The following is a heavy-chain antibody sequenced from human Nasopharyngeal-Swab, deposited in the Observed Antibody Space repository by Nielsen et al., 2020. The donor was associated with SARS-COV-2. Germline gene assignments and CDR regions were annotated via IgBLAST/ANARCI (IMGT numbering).Heavy chain of an antibody. CDR1: GFTFSSYG. CDR2: IWYDGSNK. J-gene: IGHJ6*02. Sequence: GGSLRLSCAASGFTFSSYGMHWVRQAPGKGLEWVAVIWYDGSNKYYADSVKGRFTISRDNSKNTPYLQMNSLRAEDTAVYYCARDGYYYDSSGYYYPEYYYYGMDVWGQGTTVTVSS. V-gene: IGHV3-33*01. CDR3: ARDGYYYDSSGYYYPEYYYYGMDV. D-gene: IGHD3-22*01.